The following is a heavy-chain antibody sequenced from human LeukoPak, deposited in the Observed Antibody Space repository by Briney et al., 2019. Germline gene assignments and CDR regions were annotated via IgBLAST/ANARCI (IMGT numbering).Heavy chain of an antibody. CDR2: IYSGGST. V-gene: IGHV3-66*02. Sequence: PGGSLRLSCAASGFTVSSNYMSWVRQAPGKGLEWDSVIYSGGSTYYADSVKGRFTISRDNSKNTLYLQMNSLRAEDTAVYYCARLDFWSGYTFDYWGQGTLVTVSS. CDR1: GFTVSSNY. J-gene: IGHJ4*02. CDR3: ARLDFWSGYTFDY. D-gene: IGHD3-3*01.